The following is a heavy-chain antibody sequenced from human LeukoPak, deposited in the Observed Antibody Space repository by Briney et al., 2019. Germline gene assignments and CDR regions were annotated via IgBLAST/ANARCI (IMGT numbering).Heavy chain of an antibody. CDR2: IWYDGSNK. CDR3: ARSSGSSWFLDY. Sequence: PGRSLRLSCAASGFTFSSYGMHWVRQAPGKGLEWVAVIWYDGSNKYYADSVKGRFTISRDNSKNTLYLQVNSLRAEDTAVYYCARSSGSSWFLDYWGQGTLVTVSS. V-gene: IGHV3-33*01. CDR1: GFTFSSYG. J-gene: IGHJ4*02. D-gene: IGHD6-13*01.